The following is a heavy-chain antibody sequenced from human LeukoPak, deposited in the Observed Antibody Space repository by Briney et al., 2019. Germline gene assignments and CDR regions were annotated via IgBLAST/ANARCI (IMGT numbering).Heavy chain of an antibody. CDR2: IFNSGST. CDR1: GGSISSSNYY. D-gene: IGHD3-22*01. CDR3: ARQTKITMIVVRGFDP. V-gene: IGHV4-39*01. J-gene: IGHJ5*02. Sequence: SETLSLTCTVSGGSISSSNYYWGWLRQPPGKGLEWIGYIFNSGSTYYNPSLKSRVTILVDTSKNQFSLKLSSVTAADTAVYYCARQTKITMIVVRGFDPWGQGTLVTVSS.